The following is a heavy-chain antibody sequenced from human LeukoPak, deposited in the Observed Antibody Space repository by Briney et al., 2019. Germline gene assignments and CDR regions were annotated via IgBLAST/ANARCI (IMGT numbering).Heavy chain of an antibody. CDR2: ISGSDGST. CDR1: GFTFSSYA. Sequence: GGSLRLSCAASGFTFSSYAMSWVRQAPGKGLEWVSAISGSDGSTYYADSVKGRFTISRDNSKNTLYLQMNSLRAEDTAVYYCARESARYSSGWYALYWGQGTLVTVSS. V-gene: IGHV3-23*01. D-gene: IGHD6-19*01. CDR3: ARESARYSSGWYALY. J-gene: IGHJ4*02.